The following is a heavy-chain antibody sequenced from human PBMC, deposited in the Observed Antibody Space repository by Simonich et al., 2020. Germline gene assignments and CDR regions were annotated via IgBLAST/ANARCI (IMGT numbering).Heavy chain of an antibody. CDR1: GGSFSGEY. CDR3: ARGLRVAAAGTAFQH. D-gene: IGHD6-13*01. Sequence: QVQLQQWGAGRLKPSETLSLTCAVYGGSFSGEYWSWIRQPRGKGLECIGEINHSRSTTSNTSLKRRVTISVDTSKNQFSLKLSSVTAADTAVYYCARGLRVAAAGTAFQHWGQGTLVTVSS. J-gene: IGHJ1*01. V-gene: IGHV4-34*01. CDR2: INHSRST.